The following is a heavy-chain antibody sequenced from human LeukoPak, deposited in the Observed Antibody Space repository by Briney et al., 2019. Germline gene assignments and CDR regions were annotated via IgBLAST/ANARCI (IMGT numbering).Heavy chain of an antibody. CDR1: GFTFSSYE. D-gene: IGHD7-27*01. V-gene: IGHV3-48*03. CDR2: IRSSGNTI. CDR3: ARIHKLGILAHFDY. J-gene: IGHJ4*02. Sequence: PGGSLRLSCAASGFTFSSYEMNWVRQAPGKGLEWVSYIRSSGNTIYYADSVKGRFTISRDNAKNSLYLQMNSLRAEDTAVYYCARIHKLGILAHFDYWGQGTLVTVSS.